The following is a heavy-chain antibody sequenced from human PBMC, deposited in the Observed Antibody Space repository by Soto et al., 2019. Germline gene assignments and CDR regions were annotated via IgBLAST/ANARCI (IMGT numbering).Heavy chain of an antibody. CDR2: IYYSGST. CDR1: GGSISSSSYY. Sequence: PSETLSLTCTVSGGSISSSSYYWGWIRQPPGKGLEWIGSIYYSGSTYYNPSLKSRVTISVDTSKNQFSLKLSSVTAADTAVYYCARSIAAAGTWYYFDYWGQGTLVTVSS. CDR3: ARSIAAAGTWYYFDY. D-gene: IGHD6-13*01. V-gene: IGHV4-39*01. J-gene: IGHJ4*02.